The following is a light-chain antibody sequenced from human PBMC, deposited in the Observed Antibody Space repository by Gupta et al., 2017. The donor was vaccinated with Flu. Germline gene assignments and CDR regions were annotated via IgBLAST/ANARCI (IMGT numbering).Light chain of an antibody. Sequence: AMQMTQSPSSLSASVGDRVTITCRTSQCIRNDLGWYQQKPGKAPNLLIYAASTLQSGVPSRFSGSGFGTDFTLTISSLQPEDFATYYCLQDNNYPWTFGQGTKVEIK. V-gene: IGKV1-6*01. CDR3: LQDNNYPWT. CDR1: QCIRND. J-gene: IGKJ1*01. CDR2: AAS.